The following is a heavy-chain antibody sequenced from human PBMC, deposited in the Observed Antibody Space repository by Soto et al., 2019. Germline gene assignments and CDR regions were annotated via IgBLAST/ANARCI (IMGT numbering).Heavy chain of an antibody. V-gene: IGHV3-48*01. Sequence: GGSLRLSCAASGFTFSSYSMNWVRQAPGKGLEWVSYISSSSSTIYYADSVKGRFTISRDNAKNSLYLQMNSLRAEDTAVYYCARARLLGDYYYYYYMDVWGKGTTVTVSS. J-gene: IGHJ6*03. D-gene: IGHD3-16*01. CDR3: ARARLLGDYYYYYYMDV. CDR2: ISSSSSTI. CDR1: GFTFSSYS.